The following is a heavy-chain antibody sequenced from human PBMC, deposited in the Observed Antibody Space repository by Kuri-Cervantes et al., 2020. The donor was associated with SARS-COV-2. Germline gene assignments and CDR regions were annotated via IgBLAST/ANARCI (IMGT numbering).Heavy chain of an antibody. J-gene: IGHJ4*02. CDR2: ISGSGGST. Sequence: GESLKISCAASGFTFSSYAMSWVRQAPGKGLEWVSAISGSGGSTYYADSVKGRFTISRDNSKNTLYLQMNSLRAEDTAVYYCAKDYSSSWYDWGQGTLVTVSS. V-gene: IGHV3-23*01. D-gene: IGHD6-13*01. CDR1: GFTFSSYA. CDR3: AKDYSSSWYD.